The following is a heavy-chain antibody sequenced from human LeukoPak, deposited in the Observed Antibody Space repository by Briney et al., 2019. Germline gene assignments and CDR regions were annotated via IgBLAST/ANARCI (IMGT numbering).Heavy chain of an antibody. Sequence: GGSLRLSCAASGFTVSSNYMSWVRQAPGKGLEWVSVIYSGGSTYYADSVKGRFTISRDNSKNTLYLQVNSLRAEDTAVYYCARGPGRDGYNLFDYWGQGTLVTVSS. J-gene: IGHJ4*02. V-gene: IGHV3-66*01. D-gene: IGHD5-24*01. CDR2: IYSGGST. CDR3: ARGPGRDGYNLFDY. CDR1: GFTVSSNY.